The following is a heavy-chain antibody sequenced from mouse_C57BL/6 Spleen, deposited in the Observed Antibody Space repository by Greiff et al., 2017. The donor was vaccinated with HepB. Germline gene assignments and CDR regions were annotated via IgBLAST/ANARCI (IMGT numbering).Heavy chain of an antibody. Sequence: DVQLVESGGGLVKPGGSLKLSCAASGFTFSDYGMHWVRQAPEKGLEWVAYISSGSSTIYYADTVKGRFTISRANAKNTLFLQMTSLRSEDTAMYYCARPDYGSKRNWFAYWGQGTLVTVSA. CDR1: GFTFSDYG. J-gene: IGHJ3*01. V-gene: IGHV5-17*01. CDR3: ARPDYGSKRNWFAY. CDR2: ISSGSSTI. D-gene: IGHD1-1*01.